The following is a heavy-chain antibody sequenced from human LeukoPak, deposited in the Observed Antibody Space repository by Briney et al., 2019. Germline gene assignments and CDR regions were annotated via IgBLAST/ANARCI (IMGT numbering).Heavy chain of an antibody. Sequence: GGSLRLSCTASGFTFGDYAMSWFRQAPGKGLEWVGFIRSKAYGGTTEYAASVKGRFTISRDDSKSIAYLQMNSLKTEDTAVYYCTREALRHFDWLFYYFDYWGQGTLVTVSS. CDR3: TREALRHFDWLFYYFDY. D-gene: IGHD3-9*01. J-gene: IGHJ4*02. CDR2: IRSKAYGGTT. V-gene: IGHV3-49*03. CDR1: GFTFGDYA.